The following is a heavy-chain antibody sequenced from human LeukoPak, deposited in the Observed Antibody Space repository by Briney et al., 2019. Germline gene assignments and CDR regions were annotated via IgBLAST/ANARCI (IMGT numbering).Heavy chain of an antibody. CDR3: ARDQATIILGYFDY. CDR2: IYYSGRT. D-gene: IGHD1-26*01. CDR1: GGSININTYY. V-gene: IGHV4-39*07. J-gene: IGHJ4*02. Sequence: PSETLSLTCTVSGGSININTYYWGWIRPPPGKGLEWIMTIYYSGRTYYNPSLKSRVTISVDTSKNQFSLRLSSVPAADTAVYYCARDQATIILGYFDYWGQGTLVTVSS.